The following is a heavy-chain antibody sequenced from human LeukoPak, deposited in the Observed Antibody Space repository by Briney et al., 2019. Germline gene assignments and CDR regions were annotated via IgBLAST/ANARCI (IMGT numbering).Heavy chain of an antibody. CDR2: IRGDGGDA. J-gene: IGHJ4*02. V-gene: IGHV3-74*01. D-gene: IGHD3-10*01. Sequence: GGSLRLSCAASGFTFRSAWMHWVRQAPGKGLVWVSRIRGDGGDANYADFVKGRYTISRDNAKSTLYLQVNGLGVEDTAVYYCVRDIVAGSGSYSDWGQGTLVTVSS. CDR1: GFTFRSAW. CDR3: VRDIVAGSGSYSD.